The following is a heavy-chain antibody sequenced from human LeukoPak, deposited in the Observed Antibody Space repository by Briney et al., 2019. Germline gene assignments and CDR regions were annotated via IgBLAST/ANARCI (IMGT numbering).Heavy chain of an antibody. Sequence: VASVKVSCKASGYTFTGYYMHWVRQAPGQGLEWMGWINPNSGGTNYAQKFQGRVTMTRDTSISTAYMELSRLRSDDTAVYYCARYELDYYYYYYMDVWGKGTTVTISS. J-gene: IGHJ6*03. CDR3: ARYELDYYYYYYMDV. V-gene: IGHV1-2*02. CDR1: GYTFTGYY. D-gene: IGHD1-1*01. CDR2: INPNSGGT.